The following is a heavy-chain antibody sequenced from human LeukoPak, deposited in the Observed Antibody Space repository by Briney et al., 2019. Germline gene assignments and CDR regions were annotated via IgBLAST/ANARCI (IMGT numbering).Heavy chain of an antibody. J-gene: IGHJ4*02. CDR3: ARWDPPDY. CDR2: LWFDGSHE. V-gene: IGHV3-33*08. D-gene: IGHD1-26*01. Sequence: GGSLRLSCAASGFTFSSYWISWVRQAPGKGLEWVAILWFDGSHEYFADSVKGRFTISRDNSKNTLYLQMNSLRAEDTAVYYCARWDPPDYWGQGTLVTVSS. CDR1: GFTFSSYW.